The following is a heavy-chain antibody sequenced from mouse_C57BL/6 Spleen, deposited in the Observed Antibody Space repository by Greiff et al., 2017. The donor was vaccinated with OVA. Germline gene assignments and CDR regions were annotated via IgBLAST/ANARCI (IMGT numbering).Heavy chain of an antibody. CDR2: INPGSGGT. CDR3: ARDSSGYDYFDY. CDR1: GYAFTNYL. D-gene: IGHD3-2*02. V-gene: IGHV1-54*01. J-gene: IGHJ2*01. Sequence: VQLQQSGAELVRPGTSVKVSCKASGYAFTNYLIEWVKQRPGQGLEWIGVINPGSGGTNYNEKFKGKATLTADKSSSTAYMQLSSLTSEDSAVYFCARDSSGYDYFDYWGQGTTLIVSS.